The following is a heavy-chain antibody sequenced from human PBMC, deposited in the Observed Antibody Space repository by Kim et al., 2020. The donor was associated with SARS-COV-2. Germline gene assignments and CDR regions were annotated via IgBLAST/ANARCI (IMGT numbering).Heavy chain of an antibody. V-gene: IGHV3-74*01. J-gene: IGHJ5*02. CDR1: GFTFSSYW. D-gene: IGHD2-21*01. CDR3: ARTYYGGDA. Sequence: GGSLRLSCAASGFTFSSYWMHWVRQAPGKGLEWVSRINTDGKITTYEDSVRGRFTVSRDNRKKTLYLQINSLRAEDTAVYYCARTYYGGDAWGQGTLVTV. CDR2: INTDGKIT.